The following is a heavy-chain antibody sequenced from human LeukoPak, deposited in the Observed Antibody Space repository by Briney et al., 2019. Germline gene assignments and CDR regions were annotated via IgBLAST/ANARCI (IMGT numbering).Heavy chain of an antibody. J-gene: IGHJ5*02. Sequence: ASVKVSCRASGYTFTSYDINWVRQATGQGLEWMGRMNPNSDNTDYAQKFQGRVTMTRDTSISTAYMELSSLRSEDTAVYYCARDRCGGSCSRSNWFDPWGQGTLVTVSS. V-gene: IGHV1-8*01. CDR1: GYTFTSYD. CDR3: ARDRCGGSCSRSNWFDP. CDR2: MNPNSDNT. D-gene: IGHD2-15*01.